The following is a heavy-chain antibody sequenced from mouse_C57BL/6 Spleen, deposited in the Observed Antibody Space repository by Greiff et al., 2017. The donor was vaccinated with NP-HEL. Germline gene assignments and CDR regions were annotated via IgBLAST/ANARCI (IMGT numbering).Heavy chain of an antibody. CDR3: ARVRTGANFDY. D-gene: IGHD3-1*01. J-gene: IGHJ2*01. CDR1: GYSITSGYY. Sequence: EVKVEESGPGLVKPSQSLSLTCSVTGYSITSGYYWNWIRQFPGNKLEWMGYISYDGSNNYNPSLKNRISITRDTSKNQFFLKLNSVTTEDTATYYCARVRTGANFDYWGQGTTLTVSS. V-gene: IGHV3-6*01. CDR2: ISYDGSN.